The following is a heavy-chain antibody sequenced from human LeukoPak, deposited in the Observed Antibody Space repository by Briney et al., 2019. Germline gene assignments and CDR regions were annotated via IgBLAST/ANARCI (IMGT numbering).Heavy chain of an antibody. CDR1: GGAFSSYV. D-gene: IGHD2-15*01. CDR2: ISGSGGIT. V-gene: IGHV3-23*01. CDR3: AETAIYSYWIGGSGYPRTDY. Sequence: GGSLRLSCTVSGGAFSSYVMSWIRQAPGKGLEWVSAISGSGGITYYADSVKGRFTISRDNSKNTLYVKMNSLISQDSTVYYAAETAIYSYWIGGSGYPRTDYWGQGTLVTVSS. J-gene: IGHJ4*02.